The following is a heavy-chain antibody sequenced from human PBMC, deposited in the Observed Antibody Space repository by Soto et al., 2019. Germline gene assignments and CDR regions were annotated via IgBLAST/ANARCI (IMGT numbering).Heavy chain of an antibody. CDR2: ISSSSSYI. D-gene: IGHD6-13*01. V-gene: IGHV3-21*01. CDR1: GFTFSSYS. J-gene: IGHJ6*02. CDR3: ARGRGAAGTDSVQYYGMDV. Sequence: EVQLVESGGGLVKPGGSLRLSCAASGFTFSSYSMNWVRQAPGKGQEWVSSISSSSSYIYYADSVKGRFTISRDNAKNSLYLQMNSLRAEDTAMYYCARGRGAAGTDSVQYYGMDVWGQGTTVTVSS.